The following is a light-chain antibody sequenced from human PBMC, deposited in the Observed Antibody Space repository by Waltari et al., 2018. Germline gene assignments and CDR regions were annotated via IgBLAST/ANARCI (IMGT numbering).Light chain of an antibody. CDR3: VAWDDSRSGRL. Sequence: QSVLTQPPSASGTPGQRVIISCSGGTSNIGSHYVYWYQHVPGTAPKLLIYKNDQRPSGVPDRFSASKSGASAALAIVGLRSEDEATYYCVAWDDSRSGRLFGGGTKVTVL. CDR1: TSNIGSHY. CDR2: KND. V-gene: IGLV1-47*01. J-gene: IGLJ2*01.